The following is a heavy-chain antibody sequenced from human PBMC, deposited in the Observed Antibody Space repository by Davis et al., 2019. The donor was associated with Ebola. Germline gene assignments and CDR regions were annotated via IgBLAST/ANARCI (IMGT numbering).Heavy chain of an antibody. J-gene: IGHJ5*02. D-gene: IGHD1-14*01. CDR1: GFSFNSYA. Sequence: PGGSLRLSCAASGFSFNSYAMHWVRQGPGKGLEWVALISHDGRQEYYADSVKGRFTISRDNSKDTLYLQMNSLRAEDTSVYYCSKDGENQVTTHNWFDTWGRGTLVTVSS. CDR3: SKDGENQVTTHNWFDT. V-gene: IGHV3-30*04. CDR2: ISHDGRQE.